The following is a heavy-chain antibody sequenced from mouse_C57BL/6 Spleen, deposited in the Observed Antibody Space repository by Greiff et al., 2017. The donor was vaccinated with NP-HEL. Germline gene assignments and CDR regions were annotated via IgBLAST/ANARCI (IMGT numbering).Heavy chain of an antibody. CDR3: ARGPIYYGKRNWYFDV. J-gene: IGHJ1*03. CDR2: ILPGSGST. V-gene: IGHV1-9*01. Sequence: QVQLQQSGAELMKPGASVKLSCKATGYTFTGYWIEWVKQRPGHGLEWIGEILPGSGSTNYNEKFKGKATFTADTSSNTAYMQLSSLTTEDSAIYYCARGPIYYGKRNWYFDVWGTGTTVTVSS. D-gene: IGHD2-1*01. CDR1: GYTFTGYW.